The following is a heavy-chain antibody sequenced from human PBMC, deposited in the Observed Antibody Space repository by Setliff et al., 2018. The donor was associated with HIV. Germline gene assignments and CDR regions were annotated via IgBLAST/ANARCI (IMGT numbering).Heavy chain of an antibody. CDR1: GFTFSNAW. V-gene: IGHV3-7*01. J-gene: IGHJ4*02. Sequence: ETLSLTCTVSGFTFSNAWMSWVRQAPGKGLEWVANIKQDGSEKYYVDSVKGRFTITRDNSKNTLYLQMNSLRAEDTAVYYCASREIPAAPTELYFDYWGQGTLVTVSS. D-gene: IGHD2-2*01. CDR3: ASREIPAAPTELYFDY. CDR2: IKQDGSEK.